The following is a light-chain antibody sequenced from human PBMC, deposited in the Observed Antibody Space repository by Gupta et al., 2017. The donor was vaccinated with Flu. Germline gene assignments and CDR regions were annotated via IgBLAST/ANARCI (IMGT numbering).Light chain of an antibody. V-gene: IGLV2-11*01. Sequence: SALTQPRSVPGPPGQSVTISCTGTSSDVGGYDDVSWHQRTPAKPHILMIYDVSERSTVAPGLFSGSKSGNTAALTISVPQVEEAADYYYYAHAISNTCVFGTGTMVTVL. CDR1: SSDVGGYDD. J-gene: IGLJ1*01. CDR3: YAHAISNTCV. CDR2: DVS.